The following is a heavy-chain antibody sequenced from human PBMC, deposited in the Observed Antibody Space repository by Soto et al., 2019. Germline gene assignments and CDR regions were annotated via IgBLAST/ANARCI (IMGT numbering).Heavy chain of an antibody. Sequence: PGGSLRLSCAASGFTFSSYGISWIRLSPGKGLEWVSVISGGGDTTYYTPSVKGRFTISRDDFRNTLYLQMNSLRAEDTAVYYCASTTGTSFHYFDYWGQGTLVTVSS. V-gene: IGHV3-23*01. CDR1: GFTFSSYG. CDR2: ISGGGDTT. CDR3: ASTTGTSFHYFDY. J-gene: IGHJ4*02. D-gene: IGHD1-1*01.